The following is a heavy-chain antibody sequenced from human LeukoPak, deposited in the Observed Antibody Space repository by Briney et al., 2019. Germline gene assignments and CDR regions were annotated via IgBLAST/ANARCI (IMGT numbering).Heavy chain of an antibody. V-gene: IGHV4-39*01. D-gene: IGHD4-17*01. Sequence: SETLSLTCTVSGGSISSSSYYWGWIRQPPGKGLEWIGSIYYSGSTYYNPPLKSRVTISVDTSKNQFSLKLSSVTAADTAVYYCARVWDGMTTVTILGSVGMDVWGQGTTVTVSS. CDR1: GGSISSSSYY. CDR3: ARVWDGMTTVTILGSVGMDV. CDR2: IYYSGST. J-gene: IGHJ6*02.